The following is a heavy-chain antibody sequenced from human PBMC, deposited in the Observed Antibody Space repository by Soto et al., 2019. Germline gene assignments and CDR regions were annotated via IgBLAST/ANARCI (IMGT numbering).Heavy chain of an antibody. V-gene: IGHV3-30-3*01. CDR1: GFTFSSYA. CDR2: ISYDGSNK. CDR3: ARGTDPVHFYY. Sequence: QVQLVESGGGVVQPGRSLRLSCAASGFTFSSYAMHWVRQAPGKGLEWVAVISYDGSNKYYADSVKGRFTISRDNSKNTLYLQMNSLRAEDTAVYYCARGTDPVHFYYWGQGTLVTVSS. J-gene: IGHJ4*02.